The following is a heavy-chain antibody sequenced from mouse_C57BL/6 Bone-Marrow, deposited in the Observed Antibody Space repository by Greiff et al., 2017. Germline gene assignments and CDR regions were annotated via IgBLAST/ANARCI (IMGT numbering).Heavy chain of an antibody. CDR3: ARVLHHFDY. D-gene: IGHD2-1*01. CDR1: GFTFSSYA. CDR2: ISDGGSYT. V-gene: IGHV5-4*03. J-gene: IGHJ2*01. Sequence: EVKLVESGGGLVKPGGSLKLSCAASGFTFSSYAMSWVRQTSEKRLEWVATISDGGSYTYYPDNVKGRFTISRDNAKNNLYLQMSHLKSEDTAMYYCARVLHHFDYWGQGTTLTVSS.